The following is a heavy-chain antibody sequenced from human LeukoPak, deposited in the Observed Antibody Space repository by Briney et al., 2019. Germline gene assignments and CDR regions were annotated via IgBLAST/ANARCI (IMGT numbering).Heavy chain of an antibody. CDR2: ISNQGITT. Sequence: GGSLRLSCSVSGFSFSTYAMHWVRQAPGKGLEHVSGISNQGITTYYADSVKGRFTISRDNSKNTLYLQMNSLRGEDTAVYYCARAMGELLVDYWGQGTLVTVSS. D-gene: IGHD1-26*01. CDR1: GFSFSTYA. V-gene: IGHV3-64*04. J-gene: IGHJ4*02. CDR3: ARAMGELLVDY.